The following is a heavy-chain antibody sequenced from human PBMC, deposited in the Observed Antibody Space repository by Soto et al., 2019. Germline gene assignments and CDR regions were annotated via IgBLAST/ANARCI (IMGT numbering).Heavy chain of an antibody. CDR2: ISAYNGNT. D-gene: IGHD3-9*01. J-gene: IGHJ3*02. CDR1: GYTFTSYG. CDR3: AGTVLRYFDWLPGGPDAFDI. V-gene: IGHV1-18*01. Sequence: VKVSCKASGYTFTSYGISWVRQAPGQGLEWMGWISAYNGNTNYAQKLQGRVTMTTDTSTSTAYMELRSLRSDDTAVYYCAGTVLRYFDWLPGGPDAFDIWGQGTMVTVSS.